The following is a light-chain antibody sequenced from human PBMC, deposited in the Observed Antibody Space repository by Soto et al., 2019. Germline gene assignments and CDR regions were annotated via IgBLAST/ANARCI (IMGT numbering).Light chain of an antibody. CDR2: GAS. V-gene: IGKV3-20*01. CDR1: QSVRSSY. J-gene: IGKJ1*01. CDR3: QQYGDMWT. Sequence: EIVLTQSPGTLSLSPGERATLNCRASQSVRSSYLAWYQQQPGQAPRLLIHGASRRATGIPDRFSGSGSGTEFTLTINRLEPEDFAVYFCQQYGDMWTFGQGTKVDIK.